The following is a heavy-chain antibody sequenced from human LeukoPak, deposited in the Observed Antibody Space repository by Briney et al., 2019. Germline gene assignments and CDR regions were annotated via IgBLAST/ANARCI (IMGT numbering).Heavy chain of an antibody. CDR2: ISSSGSTI. D-gene: IGHD1-1*01. CDR3: AREYDQPHDY. Sequence: PGGSLRLSCAASGFTVSSNYMSWIRQAPGKGLEWVSYISSSGSTIYYADSVKGRFTISRDNAKNSLYLQMNSLRAEDTAVYYCAREYDQPHDYWGQGTLVTVSS. J-gene: IGHJ4*02. V-gene: IGHV3-11*04. CDR1: GFTVSSNY.